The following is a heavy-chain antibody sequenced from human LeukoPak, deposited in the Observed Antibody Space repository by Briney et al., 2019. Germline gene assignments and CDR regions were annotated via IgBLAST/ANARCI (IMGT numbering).Heavy chain of an antibody. CDR2: IGTAGDT. CDR3: AKGRGYCTGGSCYSDY. D-gene: IGHD2-15*01. V-gene: IGHV3-13*01. CDR1: GFTFSSYD. Sequence: GGSLRLSCAASGFTFSSYDMHWVRQATGKGLEWVSAIGTAGDTYYPGSVKGRFTISRDNSKNTLYLQMNSLRVEDTAIYYCAKGRGYCTGGSCYSDYWGQGTLVTVSS. J-gene: IGHJ4*02.